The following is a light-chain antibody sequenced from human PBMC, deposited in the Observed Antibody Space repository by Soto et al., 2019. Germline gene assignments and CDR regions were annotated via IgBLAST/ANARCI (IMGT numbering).Light chain of an antibody. V-gene: IGKV1-5*01. CDR2: DAS. J-gene: IGKJ3*01. CDR3: QQYNSYSQFT. CDR1: QSISSW. Sequence: DIQMTQSPSTLSASVGDRVTITCRASQSISSWLAWYQQKPGKAPKLLIYDASSLESGVPSRFSGSGSGTEFTLTISSLXXXXFATYYCQQYNSYSQFTFGPGTKXDX.